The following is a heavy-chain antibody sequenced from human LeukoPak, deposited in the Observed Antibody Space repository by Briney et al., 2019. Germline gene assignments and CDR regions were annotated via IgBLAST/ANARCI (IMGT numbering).Heavy chain of an antibody. J-gene: IGHJ3*02. CDR2: FDPEDGEPEDGES. CDR3: ARGIRAGAFDI. D-gene: IGHD2-21*01. Sequence: ASVKVSCMVSGYTLAELLMHWVRQAPGKGLEWMGGFDPEDGEPEDGESIDAQRFQGRVTMTEDTSTNTACMELSRLTSEDTAVYYCARGIRAGAFDIWGQGTMVTVSS. V-gene: IGHV1-24*01. CDR1: GYTLAELL.